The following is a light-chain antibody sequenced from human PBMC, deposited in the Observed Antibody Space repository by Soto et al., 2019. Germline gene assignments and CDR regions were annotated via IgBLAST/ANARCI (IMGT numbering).Light chain of an antibody. CDR2: EVT. CDR1: SGDIGSYNR. CDR3: SAYAGSNTFV. J-gene: IGLJ1*01. V-gene: IGLV2-8*01. Sequence: QSVLTQPASVSGSPGQSITISCTGTSGDIGSYNRVSWYQQHPGKAPKLIIYEVTLRPSGVPDRFSGSKSGNTASLTVSGLQADDEADYYCSAYAGSNTFVFGTGTKLTVL.